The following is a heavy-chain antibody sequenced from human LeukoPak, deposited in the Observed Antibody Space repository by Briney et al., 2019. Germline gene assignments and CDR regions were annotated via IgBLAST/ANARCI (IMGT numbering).Heavy chain of an antibody. J-gene: IGHJ6*01. CDR1: GGSISSSY. CDR3: ARVSLVYGMEV. D-gene: IGHD6-6*01. V-gene: IGHV4-59*01. CDR2: IYYSGST. Sequence: PSETLSLTCTVSGGSISSSYWSWIRPPPGEGLEWIGYIYYSGSTNYNPSLRCRVTISVDTSKNLFSLKLSSVSAAGTAVYYCARVSLVYGMEVWGQGTRVTVS.